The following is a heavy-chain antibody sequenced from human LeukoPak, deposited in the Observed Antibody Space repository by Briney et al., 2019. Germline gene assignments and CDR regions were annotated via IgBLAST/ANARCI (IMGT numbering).Heavy chain of an antibody. CDR2: IKSKIHCATT. CDR3: TTGIKT. V-gene: IGHV3-15*01. CDR1: VLTFNNAW. Sequence: GGSLRLSCAASVLTFNNAWMSWVRQAPGEGREWVARIKSKIHCATTDSAAPVKGRFTISRDDSKNTLYLQMNNMKTRNTAMYSCTTGIKTWSQGPLVTASS. J-gene: IGHJ5*02.